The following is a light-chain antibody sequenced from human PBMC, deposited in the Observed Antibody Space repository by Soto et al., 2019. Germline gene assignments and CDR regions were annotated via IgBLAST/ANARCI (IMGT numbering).Light chain of an antibody. CDR3: QEYGDSRT. CDR2: GAS. J-gene: IGKJ1*01. CDR1: QSVSNSY. V-gene: IGKV3-20*01. Sequence: EIVLTQSPGTLSLSPGERATLSCRASQSVSNSYLAWYQQKPGQAPRLLIYGASSRAAGIPDRFSGSGSGTDLTLTISRLEPEDFAVYYCQEYGDSRTLGQGTKVEIK.